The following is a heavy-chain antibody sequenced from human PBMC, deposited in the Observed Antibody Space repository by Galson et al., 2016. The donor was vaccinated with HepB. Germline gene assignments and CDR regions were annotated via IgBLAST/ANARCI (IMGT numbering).Heavy chain of an antibody. CDR1: GLKCSTYW. CDR3: VTSQGY. CDR2: INPDGDEK. Sequence: SLRLACAVSGLKCSTYWMTWVHQAPGKGLEWVATINPDGDEKAYVDSVKGRFTMSRDNAKDSLHLQMNSLRAEDTGVYYCVTSQGYWGQGTLVTVSS. J-gene: IGHJ4*02. V-gene: IGHV3-7*03.